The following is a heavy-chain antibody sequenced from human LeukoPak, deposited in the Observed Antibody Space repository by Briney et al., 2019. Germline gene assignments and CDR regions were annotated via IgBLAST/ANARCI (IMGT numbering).Heavy chain of an antibody. Sequence: SVKVSCKASGGTFSSYAISRVRQAPGQGLEWMGRIIPIFGTANYAQRFQGRVTITTDESTSTAYMELSSLRSEDTAVYYCARSGVLVGATRLDYWGQGTLVTVSS. D-gene: IGHD1-26*01. V-gene: IGHV1-69*05. CDR3: ARSGVLVGATRLDY. J-gene: IGHJ4*02. CDR1: GGTFSSYA. CDR2: IIPIFGTA.